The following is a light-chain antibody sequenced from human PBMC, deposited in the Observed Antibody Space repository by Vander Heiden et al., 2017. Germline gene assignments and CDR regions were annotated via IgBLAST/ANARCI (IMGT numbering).Light chain of an antibody. CDR2: AAS. CDR1: QGISNY. V-gene: IGKV1-17*03. CDR3: LHHNRYPLT. Sequence: DIQMTQSPSAMSASVGDRVTITCRASQGISNYLAWFQQQPGKVPKRLIYAASTLKSGVPSRFSGSASGKESILTSSSLQPEDFATYYCLHHNRYPLTFGRGTKVEIK. J-gene: IGKJ4*01.